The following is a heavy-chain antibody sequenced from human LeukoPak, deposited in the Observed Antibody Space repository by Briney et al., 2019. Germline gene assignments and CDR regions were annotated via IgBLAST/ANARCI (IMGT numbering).Heavy chain of an antibody. Sequence: PGGSLRLSCAASGFTFSSYAMNWVRQAPGKGLEWVSAITGSGGRTYYADSVKGRFTISRDNSKNTLYLQMNSLRAEDTAVYYCARDQVSIAGTGIDYWGQGTLVTVSS. CDR1: GFTFSSYA. CDR3: ARDQVSIAGTGIDY. V-gene: IGHV3-23*01. CDR2: ITGSGGRT. D-gene: IGHD6-13*01. J-gene: IGHJ4*02.